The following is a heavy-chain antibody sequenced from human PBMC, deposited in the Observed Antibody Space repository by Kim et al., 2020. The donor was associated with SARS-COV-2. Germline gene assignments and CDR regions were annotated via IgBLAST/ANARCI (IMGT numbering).Heavy chain of an antibody. CDR3: AKDHDYGDYSVYYYYGM. D-gene: IGHD4-17*01. CDR2: ISYDGSNK. Sequence: GGSLRLSCAASGFTFSSYGMHWVRQAPGKGLEWVAVISYDGSNKYYADSVKGRFTISRDNSKNTLYLQMNSLRAEDTAVYYCAKDHDYGDYSVYYYYGM. J-gene: IGHJ6*01. CDR1: GFTFSSYG. V-gene: IGHV3-30*18.